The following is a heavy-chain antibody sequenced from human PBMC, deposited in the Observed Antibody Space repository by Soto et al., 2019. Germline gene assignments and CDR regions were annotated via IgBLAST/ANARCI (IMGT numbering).Heavy chain of an antibody. CDR2: ILNDASGH. V-gene: IGHV3-33*01. D-gene: IGHD4-17*01. Sequence: QVQLVESGGGVVQPGTSLRLSCAASGFTFSRHGMHWVRQTPGKGLEWLAVILNDASGHWYADSVKGRFTISRDNFENMLYLQMNGLRLEDTAMYYCARDDDYPDNGFDYWGQGTLVTVS. CDR1: GFTFSRHG. CDR3: ARDDDYPDNGFDY. J-gene: IGHJ4*02.